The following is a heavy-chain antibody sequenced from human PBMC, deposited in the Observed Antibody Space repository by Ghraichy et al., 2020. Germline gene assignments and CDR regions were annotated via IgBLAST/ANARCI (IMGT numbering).Heavy chain of an antibody. Sequence: GGSLRLSCAASGFTFSSYSMNWVRQAPGKGLEWVSSISSSSSYIYYADSVKGRFTISRDNAKNSLYLQMNSLRAEDTAVYYCARDFNADMDIVVVRWFDPWGQGTLVTVSS. D-gene: IGHD2-2*03. J-gene: IGHJ5*02. CDR2: ISSSSSYI. CDR3: ARDFNADMDIVVVRWFDP. V-gene: IGHV3-21*01. CDR1: GFTFSSYS.